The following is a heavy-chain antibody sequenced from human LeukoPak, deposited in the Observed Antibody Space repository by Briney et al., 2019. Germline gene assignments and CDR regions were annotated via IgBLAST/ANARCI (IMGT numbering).Heavy chain of an antibody. CDR1: GFTFGSYA. CDR2: IGGSDGNT. V-gene: IGHV3-23*01. Sequence: HPGGSLRLSCAASGFTFGSYAMSWVRQAPENGLEWVSAIGGSDGNTYYADSVKGRFTISRDNSKNTLYLQMNSLRAEDTALYYCAKGRGLSYDYGVDYWGQGTLVTVSS. J-gene: IGHJ4*02. CDR3: AKGRGLSYDYGVDY. D-gene: IGHD4-17*01.